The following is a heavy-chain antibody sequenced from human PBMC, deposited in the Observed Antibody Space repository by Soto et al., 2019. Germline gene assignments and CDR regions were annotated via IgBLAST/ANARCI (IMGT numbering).Heavy chain of an antibody. D-gene: IGHD3-3*01. CDR3: ARVARITIFAYFDY. Sequence: SETLSLTCAVSGYSISSGYYWGWIRQPPGKGLEWIGSIYHSGSTYYNPSLKSRVTISVDTSKNQFSLKPSSVTAADTAVYYCARVARITIFAYFDYWGQGTLVTVSS. V-gene: IGHV4-38-2*01. CDR1: GYSISSGYY. CDR2: IYHSGST. J-gene: IGHJ4*02.